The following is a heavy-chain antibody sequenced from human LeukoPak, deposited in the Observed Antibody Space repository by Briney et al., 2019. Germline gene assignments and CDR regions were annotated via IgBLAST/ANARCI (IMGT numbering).Heavy chain of an antibody. CDR2: IYYSGST. D-gene: IGHD3-22*01. Sequence: PSETLSLTCTVSGGSISSYYWSWIRQPPGKGLEWIGYIYYSGSTNYNPSLMSRVTISLDTSKNQFSLKLSSVTAADTSVYYCAREYYYDISGYCNYYYYMDFWGKGTTVTVSS. CDR3: AREYYYDISGYCNYYYYMDF. V-gene: IGHV4-59*01. J-gene: IGHJ6*03. CDR1: GGSISSYY.